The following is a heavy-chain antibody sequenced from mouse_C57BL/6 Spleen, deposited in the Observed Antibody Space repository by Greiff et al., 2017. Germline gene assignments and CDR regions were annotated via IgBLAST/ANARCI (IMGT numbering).Heavy chain of an antibody. Sequence: VQLQQPGAELVMPGASVKLSCKASGYTFTSYWMHWVKQRPGQGLEWIGEIDPSDSYTNYNQKFKGKSTLTVDKSSSTAYMQLSSLTSEDSAVYYCARGDDYDPFAYWGQGTLVTVSA. CDR2: IDPSDSYT. CDR1: GYTFTSYW. J-gene: IGHJ3*01. D-gene: IGHD2-4*01. CDR3: ARGDDYDPFAY. V-gene: IGHV1-69*01.